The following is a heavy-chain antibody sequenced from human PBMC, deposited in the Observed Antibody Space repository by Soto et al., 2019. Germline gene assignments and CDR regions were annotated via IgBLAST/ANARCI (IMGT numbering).Heavy chain of an antibody. V-gene: IGHV3-7*03. Sequence: PGGSLRLSCAASGFTFSNYWMTWVRQAPGKGLEWVANIKQDGSKKYYVDSVKGRFTISRDNAKNSLYLQMNSLRAEDTAVYYCARGCSGGSCYSIWFDYWGQGTQVTVSS. D-gene: IGHD2-15*01. J-gene: IGHJ4*02. CDR1: GFTFSNYW. CDR2: IKQDGSKK. CDR3: ARGCSGGSCYSIWFDY.